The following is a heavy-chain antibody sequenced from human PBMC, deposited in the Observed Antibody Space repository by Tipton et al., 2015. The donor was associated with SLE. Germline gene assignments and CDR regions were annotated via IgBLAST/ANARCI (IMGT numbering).Heavy chain of an antibody. Sequence: TLSLTCTLSDGSISSYYWSWIRQPAGKGLEWIGHIPPSGYTSYNPPLKSRVTMSLDKSKNQFSLKVTSVTAADTAVYYCAREPKGGSYYTDVWGQGTLVTVSS. CDR3: AREPKGGSYYTDV. CDR2: IPPSGYT. D-gene: IGHD1-26*01. J-gene: IGHJ4*02. CDR1: DGSISSYY. V-gene: IGHV4-4*07.